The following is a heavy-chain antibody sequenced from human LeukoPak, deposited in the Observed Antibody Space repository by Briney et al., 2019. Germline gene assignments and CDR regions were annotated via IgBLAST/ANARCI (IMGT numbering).Heavy chain of an antibody. CDR3: ARYVGYCSATTCRGKWFDP. CDR2: INPGGSST. D-gene: IGHD2-2*01. CDR1: GYTFTSYY. J-gene: IGHJ5*02. V-gene: IGHV1-46*01. Sequence: ASVKVSCKASGYTFTSYYMHWVRQAPGQGREGVGLINPGGSSTNYAQKFQGRVTLTRDTSTSTVYMELSSLRSEETAVYYCARYVGYCSATTCRGKWFDPWGQGTLVTVSS.